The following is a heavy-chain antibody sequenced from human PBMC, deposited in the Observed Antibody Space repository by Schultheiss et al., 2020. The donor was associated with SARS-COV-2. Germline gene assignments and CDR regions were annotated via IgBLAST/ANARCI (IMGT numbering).Heavy chain of an antibody. J-gene: IGHJ6*02. V-gene: IGHV4-30-4*01. CDR2: IYYSGST. D-gene: IGHD3-10*01. CDR1: GGSISSGDYY. CDR3: ATYYYGSGSYYNVRDGMDV. Sequence: SETLSLTCTVSGGSISSGDYYWSWIRQPPGKGLEWIGYIYYSGSTYYNPSLKSRVTISVDRSKNQFSLKLSSVTAADTAVYYCATYYYGSGSYYNVRDGMDVWGQGTTVTVSS.